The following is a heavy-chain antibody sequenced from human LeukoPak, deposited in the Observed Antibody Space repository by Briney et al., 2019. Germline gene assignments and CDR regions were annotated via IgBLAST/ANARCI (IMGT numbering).Heavy chain of an antibody. V-gene: IGHV3-30*18. Sequence: GGSLRLSCAASGFTFSNYGMHWVRQAPGKGLEWVAVISYDGINKYYADSVKGRFTISRDSSKNTLYLQMNSLRAEDTAVYYCAKDHSLFQYQQLGLFDYWGQGTLVAVSS. CDR2: ISYDGINK. J-gene: IGHJ4*02. D-gene: IGHD6-13*01. CDR3: AKDHSLFQYQQLGLFDY. CDR1: GFTFSNYG.